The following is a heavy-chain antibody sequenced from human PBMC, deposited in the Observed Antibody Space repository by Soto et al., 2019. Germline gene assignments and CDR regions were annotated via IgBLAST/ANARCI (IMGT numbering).Heavy chain of an antibody. Sequence: ASVKVSCKASGYTFTSYGISWVRQAPGQGLEWMGWISAYNGNTNYAQKLQGRVTMTTDTSTSTAYMELRSLRSDDTAVYYCARGTGQWYIAARDWFYSRGQGTLVTVSS. V-gene: IGHV1-18*01. D-gene: IGHD6-6*01. CDR2: ISAYNGNT. J-gene: IGHJ5*01. CDR1: GYTFTSYG. CDR3: ARGTGQWYIAARDWFYS.